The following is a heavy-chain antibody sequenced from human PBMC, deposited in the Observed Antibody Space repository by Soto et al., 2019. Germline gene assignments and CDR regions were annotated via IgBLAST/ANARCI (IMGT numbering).Heavy chain of an antibody. CDR1: GYTFTSYA. D-gene: IGHD5-12*01. V-gene: IGHV1-3*01. Sequence: ASVKVSCKASGYTFTSYAMHWVRQAPGQRLEWMGWINAGNGNTKYSQKFQGRVTITRDTSASTAYMELSSLRSEDTAVYYCVRDQEIVATTHYYYYYGMDVWGQGTTVTVSS. CDR3: VRDQEIVATTHYYYYYGMDV. CDR2: INAGNGNT. J-gene: IGHJ6*02.